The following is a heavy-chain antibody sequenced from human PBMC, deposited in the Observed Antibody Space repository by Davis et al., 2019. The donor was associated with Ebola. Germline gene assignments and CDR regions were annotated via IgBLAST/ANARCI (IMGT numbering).Heavy chain of an antibody. CDR2: ISYDGSNK. J-gene: IGHJ6*02. CDR3: ARDLTIAVAGVDPTLYYYYGMDV. V-gene: IGHV3-30*03. Sequence: GESLKISCAASGFTFSSYGMHWVRQAPGKGLEWVAVISYDGSNKYYADSVKGRFTISRDNAKNSLYLQMNSLRAEDTAVYYCARDLTIAVAGVDPTLYYYYGMDVWGQGTTVTVSS. D-gene: IGHD6-19*01. CDR1: GFTFSSYG.